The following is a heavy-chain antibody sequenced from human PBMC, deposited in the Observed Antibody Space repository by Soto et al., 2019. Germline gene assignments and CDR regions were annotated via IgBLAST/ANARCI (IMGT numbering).Heavy chain of an antibody. CDR2: INHSGST. D-gene: IGHD3-22*01. Sequence: SETLSLTCAVYGGSFSGYYWTWIRQPPGTGLEWIGEINHSGSTNYNPSLKSRVTISVDTSKNQFSLKLTSVTAANTAVYYCARLGHVYYYDSSGYREYFQHWGQGTLVTVS. CDR1: GGSFSGYY. V-gene: IGHV4-34*01. CDR3: ARLGHVYYYDSSGYREYFQH. J-gene: IGHJ1*01.